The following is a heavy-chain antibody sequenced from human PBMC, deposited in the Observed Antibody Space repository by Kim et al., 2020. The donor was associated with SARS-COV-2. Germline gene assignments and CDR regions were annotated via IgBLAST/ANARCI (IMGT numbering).Heavy chain of an antibody. CDR2: IKKDGSEK. CDR1: GFTFSYYW. CDR3: VRDIDY. V-gene: IGHV3-7*01. J-gene: IGHJ4*02. Sequence: GGSLRLSCSASGFTFSYYWMTWFRQAPGKGLEWVASIKKDGSEKYYVDSVKGRFTISRDDAKKSLYLQMNSLRAEDTALYHCVRDIDYWGQGTLVTVSS.